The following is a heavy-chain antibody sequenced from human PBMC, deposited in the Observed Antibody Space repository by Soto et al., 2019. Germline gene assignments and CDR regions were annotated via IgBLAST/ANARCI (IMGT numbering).Heavy chain of an antibody. V-gene: IGHV3-21*01. Sequence: EVQLVESGGGLVKPGGSLRLSCAASGFTFSSYSMNWVRQAPGKGLEWVSSISSGSDYIFYADSVKGRFTISRDNAKNSLFLQMNSLTAADTAVYYCVRSPVGDAFNVWGQGKVVTVSS. CDR2: ISSGSDYI. CDR3: VRSPVGDAFNV. CDR1: GFTFSSYS. J-gene: IGHJ3*01.